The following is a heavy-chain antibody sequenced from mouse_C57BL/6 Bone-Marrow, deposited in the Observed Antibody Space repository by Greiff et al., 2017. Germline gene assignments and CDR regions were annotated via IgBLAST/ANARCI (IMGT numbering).Heavy chain of an antibody. CDR1: GYTFTSYG. D-gene: IGHD2-3*01. J-gene: IGHJ3*01. CDR3: ERCDGAWFAY. CDR2: IYPRSGNT. Sequence: VQLQQSGAELARPGASVKLSCKASGYTFTSYGISWVKQRTGQGLEWIGEIYPRSGNTYYNEKFKGKATLTADKSSSTAYMELRSLTSEDYAVFFYERCDGAWFAYWGQGTLVTVSA. V-gene: IGHV1-81*01.